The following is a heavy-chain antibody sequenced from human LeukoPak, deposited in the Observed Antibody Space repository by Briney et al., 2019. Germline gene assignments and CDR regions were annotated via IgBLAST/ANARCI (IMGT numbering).Heavy chain of an antibody. J-gene: IGHJ3*02. CDR1: GFTFSSYS. Sequence: GGSLRLSCAASGFTFSSYSMNWVRQAPGKGLEWVSSISSSSSYIYYADSVKGRFTISRDNAKNSLYLQMNSLRAEDTAVYYCARDLELPNAFDIWGQGTMVTVSS. D-gene: IGHD1-26*01. CDR2: ISSSSSYI. V-gene: IGHV3-21*01. CDR3: ARDLELPNAFDI.